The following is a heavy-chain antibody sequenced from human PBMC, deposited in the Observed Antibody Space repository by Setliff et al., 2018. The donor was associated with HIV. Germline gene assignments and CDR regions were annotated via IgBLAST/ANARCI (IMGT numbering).Heavy chain of an antibody. J-gene: IGHJ6*03. Sequence: GGSLRLSCAASGFTFSSYWMSWVRQAPGKGLEWVANIKQDGSEKYYVDSVKGRFTISRDNAKNSLYLQMNSLRAEDTAVYYCAKGGFLEWSEYYYYYYYMDVWGKGTTVTVSS. CDR2: IKQDGSEK. V-gene: IGHV3-7*03. CDR3: AKGGFLEWSEYYYYYYYMDV. D-gene: IGHD3-3*01. CDR1: GFTFSSYW.